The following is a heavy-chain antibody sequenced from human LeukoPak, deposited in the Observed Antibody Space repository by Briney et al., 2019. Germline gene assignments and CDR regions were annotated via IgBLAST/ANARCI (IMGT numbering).Heavy chain of an antibody. J-gene: IGHJ4*02. D-gene: IGHD6-13*01. Sequence: PGRSLRLSCAASGFTFSSYGMNWVRQAPGKGLEWVAVISYDGSNKYYADSVKGRFTISRDNSKNTLYLQMNSLRAEDTAVYYCAKPVGKYSSSWYSLGYWGQGTLVTVSS. V-gene: IGHV3-30*18. CDR1: GFTFSSYG. CDR3: AKPVGKYSSSWYSLGY. CDR2: ISYDGSNK.